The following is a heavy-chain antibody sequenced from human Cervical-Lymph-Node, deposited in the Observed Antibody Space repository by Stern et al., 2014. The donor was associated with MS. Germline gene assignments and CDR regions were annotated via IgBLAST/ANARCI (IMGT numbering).Heavy chain of an antibody. V-gene: IGHV1-18*01. Sequence: QLVQSGTEVKKPGASVKVSCKSSGYTFSNYGISWVRQAPGQGLEWMGWISGYNDNTNYVEKFQGRVTMTKDKSTSTAYMELRSLRSDDTAVYYCARDPRIAVAGTGGGFDPWGQGTLVTVSS. J-gene: IGHJ5*02. D-gene: IGHD6-19*01. CDR2: ISGYNDNT. CDR1: GYTFSNYG. CDR3: ARDPRIAVAGTGGGFDP.